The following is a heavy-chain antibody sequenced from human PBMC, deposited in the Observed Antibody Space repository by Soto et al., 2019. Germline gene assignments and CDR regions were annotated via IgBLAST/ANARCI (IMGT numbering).Heavy chain of an antibody. CDR3: ARDLYYYDSSGYYAYYYYYYGMDV. V-gene: IGHV3-21*01. CDR1: GFTFSSYS. CDR2: ISSSSSYI. Sequence: PGGSLRLSCAASGFTFSSYSMNWVRQAPGKGLEWVSSISSSSSYIYYADSVKGRFTISRDNAKNSLYLQMNSLRAEDTAVYYCARDLYYYDSSGYYAYYYYYYGMDVWGQGTTVTVSS. J-gene: IGHJ6*02. D-gene: IGHD3-22*01.